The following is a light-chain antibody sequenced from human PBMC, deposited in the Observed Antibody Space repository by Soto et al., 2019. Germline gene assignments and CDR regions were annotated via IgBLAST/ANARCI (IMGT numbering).Light chain of an antibody. V-gene: IGKV3-11*01. CDR1: QSVSSY. Sequence: EIVLTQSPGTLSLSPGERATLSCGASQSVSSYLAWYQQKPGQAPRLLIYDASNRAKGIPARFSGSGPGTDFTLTISSLEPEDFAVYYCQQRSNWPITFGQGTRLEIK. J-gene: IGKJ5*01. CDR3: QQRSNWPIT. CDR2: DAS.